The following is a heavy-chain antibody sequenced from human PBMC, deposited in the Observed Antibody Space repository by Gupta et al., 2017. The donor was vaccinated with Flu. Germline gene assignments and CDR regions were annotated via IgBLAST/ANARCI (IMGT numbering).Heavy chain of an antibody. V-gene: IGHV3-73*02. CDR2: IRSKANSYAT. Sequence: EVQLVESGGGLVQPGGSLKLACAASGFTFSGSDMHWVRQASGKGLEWVGRIRSKANSYATAYAASVKGRFTISRDDSKNTAYLQMNSLKTEDTAVYYCTSLGYDSSGYTSPNWGQGTLVTVSS. CDR3: TSLGYDSSGYTSPN. J-gene: IGHJ4*02. CDR1: GFTFSGSD. D-gene: IGHD3-22*01.